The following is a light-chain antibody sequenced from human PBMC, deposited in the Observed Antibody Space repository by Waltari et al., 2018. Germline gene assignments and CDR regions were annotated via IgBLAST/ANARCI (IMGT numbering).Light chain of an antibody. CDR3: HQSYTTPWT. J-gene: IGKJ1*01. CDR2: SAS. Sequence: DIQMTQSPSSLSASVGDRVTITCRASQSISNYLNWYQQIPGKAPRLLIYSASSLQSGVPSRFSCSGSGTHFTLTISSLQPEDFATYSCHQSYTTPWTFGQGTKVEIK. CDR1: QSISNY. V-gene: IGKV1-39*01.